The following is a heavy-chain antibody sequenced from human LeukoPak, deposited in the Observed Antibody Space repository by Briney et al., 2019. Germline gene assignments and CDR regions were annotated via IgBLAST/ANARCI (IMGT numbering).Heavy chain of an antibody. Sequence: ASVKVSCKASGYTFTSYGISWVRQAPGQGLEWMGWISAYNGNTNYAQKLQGRVTMTTDTSTSTAYMELRSLRSDDTAVYYCARGCEGTYGDYGDLTGYYFDYWGQGTLVTVSS. J-gene: IGHJ4*02. CDR3: ARGCEGTYGDYGDLTGYYFDY. CDR2: ISAYNGNT. D-gene: IGHD4-17*01. CDR1: GYTFTSYG. V-gene: IGHV1-18*01.